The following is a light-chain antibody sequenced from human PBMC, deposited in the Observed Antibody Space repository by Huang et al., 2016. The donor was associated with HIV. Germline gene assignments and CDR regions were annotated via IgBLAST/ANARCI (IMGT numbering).Light chain of an antibody. CDR2: DAS. Sequence: EIVLTQSPATLSSSPGEKVTLSCGASQNVNNKYLAWYQQKPGLATRLLIYDASTRDTGIPDRFSGSGSGTDFTLTISRLEPEDFAVYYCQQYGSSPTFGQGTKLEIK. CDR1: QNVNNKY. V-gene: IGKV3D-20*01. J-gene: IGKJ1*01. CDR3: QQYGSSPT.